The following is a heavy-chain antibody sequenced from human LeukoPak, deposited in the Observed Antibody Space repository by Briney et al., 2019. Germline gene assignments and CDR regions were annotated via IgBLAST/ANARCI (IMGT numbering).Heavy chain of an antibody. J-gene: IGHJ4*02. D-gene: IGHD4-17*01. CDR2: IYHSGST. Sequence: SQTLSLTCTVSGGSISSGGYSWSWIRQPPGKGLEWIGYIYHSGSTYYNPSLKSRVTISVDRSKNQFSLKLSSVTAADTAVYYCARSTTVVRGAFDYWGQGTLVTVSS. CDR3: ARSTTVVRGAFDY. V-gene: IGHV4-30-2*01. CDR1: GGSISSGGYS.